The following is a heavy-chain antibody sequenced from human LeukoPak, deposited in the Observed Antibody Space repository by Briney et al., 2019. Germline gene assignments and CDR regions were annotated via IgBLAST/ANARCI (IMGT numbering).Heavy chain of an antibody. J-gene: IGHJ5*01. CDR2: IYQSTIA. Sequence: SETLSLTCSVSGYSISNGYFWAWIRQPPGKNLEWIGSIYQSTIAYYNPSHESQVTISVDTSKNQFYLKKSSVTAADTAVYFCARVGGSGPYNWFDSWGQGTLVTVSS. D-gene: IGHD6-19*01. CDR3: ARVGGSGPYNWFDS. V-gene: IGHV4-38-2*02. CDR1: GYSISNGYF.